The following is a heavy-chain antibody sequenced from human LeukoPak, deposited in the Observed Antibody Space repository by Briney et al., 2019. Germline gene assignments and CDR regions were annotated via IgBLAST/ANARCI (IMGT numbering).Heavy chain of an antibody. CDR3: AKDPDCTSGICYTFFDY. CDR2: IYSGGRT. J-gene: IGHJ4*02. V-gene: IGHV3-53*01. Sequence: PGGSLRLSCAVSGFTVSNNYMNWVRQAPGKGLEWVSIIYSGGRTYYADSAKGRFTISRDIFKNTVYLQMNSLRAEDTAVYYCAKDPDCTSGICYTFFDYWGQGTLVTVSS. CDR1: GFTVSNNY. D-gene: IGHD2-8*01.